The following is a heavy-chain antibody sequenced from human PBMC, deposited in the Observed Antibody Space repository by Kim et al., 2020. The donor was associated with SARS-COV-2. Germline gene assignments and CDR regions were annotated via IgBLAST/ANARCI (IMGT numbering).Heavy chain of an antibody. J-gene: IGHJ4*02. D-gene: IGHD3-10*01. Sequence: SETLSLTCTVSGGSISSSSYYWGWIRQPPGKGLEWNGSIYYSGSTYYNPSLKSRVTISVDTSKNQFSLKLSSVTAADTAVYYCARLPQRGSGSYYNFDYWGQGTLVTVSS. V-gene: IGHV4-39*01. CDR2: IYYSGST. CDR3: ARLPQRGSGSYYNFDY. CDR1: GGSISSSSYY.